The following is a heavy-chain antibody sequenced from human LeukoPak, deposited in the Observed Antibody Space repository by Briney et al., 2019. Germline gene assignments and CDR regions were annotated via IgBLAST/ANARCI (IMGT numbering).Heavy chain of an antibody. J-gene: IGHJ4*02. Sequence: PGGSLRLSCAASGFTFSSYWMSWVRQAPGKGLEWVANIKQDGSEKYYVDSVKGRFTISRDNAKNSLYLQMNSLRAEDTAVYYCARDRYYGSGSYFDYWGQGTLVTVSS. CDR1: GFTFSSYW. CDR2: IKQDGSEK. CDR3: ARDRYYGSGSYFDY. D-gene: IGHD3-10*01. V-gene: IGHV3-7*01.